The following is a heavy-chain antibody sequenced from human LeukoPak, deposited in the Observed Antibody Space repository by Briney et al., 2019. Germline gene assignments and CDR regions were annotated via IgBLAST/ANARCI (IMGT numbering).Heavy chain of an antibody. J-gene: IGHJ4*02. D-gene: IGHD6-13*01. Sequence: SVKVSCKASGYNFLRHDVSWVRQAPGQGLEWMGRIIPILGIANYAQKFQGRVTVTADKSTSTAYMELSSLRSEDTAVYYCARGRIAAAGTDYWGQGTLVTVSS. CDR1: GYNFLRHD. CDR3: ARGRIAAAGTDY. CDR2: IIPILGIA. V-gene: IGHV1-69*04.